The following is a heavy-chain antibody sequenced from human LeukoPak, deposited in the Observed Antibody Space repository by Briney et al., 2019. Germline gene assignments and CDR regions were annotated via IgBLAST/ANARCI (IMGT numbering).Heavy chain of an antibody. CDR2: INTDGSST. J-gene: IGHJ4*02. CDR1: GFTFSDHY. Sequence: GGSLRLSCAASGFTFSDHYVHWVRQAPGKGLVWVSRINTDGSSTSYADSVKGRFTISRDNAKNTLYLQMNSLRAEDTAIYYCARDHLDPSFASYSSSSGTFDYWGQGTLDTVSS. V-gene: IGHV3-74*01. CDR3: ARDHLDPSFASYSSSSGTFDY. D-gene: IGHD6-6*01.